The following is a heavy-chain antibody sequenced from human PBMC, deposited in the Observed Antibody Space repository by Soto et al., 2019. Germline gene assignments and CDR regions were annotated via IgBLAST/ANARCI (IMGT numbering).Heavy chain of an antibody. J-gene: IGHJ4*02. V-gene: IGHV1-46*01. CDR3: ARAQPPHYDSSGYPTYFDS. D-gene: IGHD3-22*01. Sequence: ASVKVSCKASGYTFTSYYMHWVRQAPGQGLEWMGIINPSGGSTSYAQKFQGRVTMTRDTSTSTVYMELSSLRSEDTAVYYCARAQPPHYDSSGYPTYFDSWGQGTLVTVSS. CDR2: INPSGGST. CDR1: GYTFTSYY.